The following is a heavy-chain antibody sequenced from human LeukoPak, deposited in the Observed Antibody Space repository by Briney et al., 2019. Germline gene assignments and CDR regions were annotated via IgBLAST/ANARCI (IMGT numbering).Heavy chain of an antibody. J-gene: IGHJ6*02. CDR2: MNPNSGNT. CDR3: ARGPESLGGYDFWSGYLFYYGMDV. V-gene: IGHV1-8*01. Sequence: ASVKVSCKASGYTFTSYDINWVRQATGQGLEWMGWMNPNSGNTGYAQKFQGRVTMTRNTSISTAYMELSSLRSEDTAVYYCARGPESLGGYDFWSGYLFYYGMDVWGQGTTVTVS. CDR1: GYTFTSYD. D-gene: IGHD3-3*01.